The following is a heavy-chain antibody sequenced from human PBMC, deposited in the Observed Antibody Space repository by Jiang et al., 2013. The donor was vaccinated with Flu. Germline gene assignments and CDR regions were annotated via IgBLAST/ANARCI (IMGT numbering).Heavy chain of an antibody. V-gene: IGHV3-30*18. CDR1: GFTFSSYG. Sequence: GRSLRLSCAGAGFTFSSYGMHWVRQAPGKGLEWVALISYDGSDKYYADSVKGRFTISRDNSKNTLFVQMNSLRAEDTAVYYCAKDRDSGWYFSAWNAFDIWGQGTMVTVSS. CDR3: AKDRDSGWYFSAWNAFDI. J-gene: IGHJ3*02. CDR2: ISYDGSDK. D-gene: IGHD6-19*01.